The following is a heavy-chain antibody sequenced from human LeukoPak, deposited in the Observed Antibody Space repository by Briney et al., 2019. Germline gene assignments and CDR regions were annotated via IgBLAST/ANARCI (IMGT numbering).Heavy chain of an antibody. Sequence: PGGSLRLSCAASGFTFSSYGMHWVRQAPGKGLEWVAVISYDGSNKYYADSVKGRFTISRDNSKNTLYLQMNSLRAEDTAVYYCAKPFGVSDYWGQGTLVTVSS. CDR2: ISYDGSNK. V-gene: IGHV3-30*18. D-gene: IGHD3-3*01. CDR1: GFTFSSYG. CDR3: AKPFGVSDY. J-gene: IGHJ4*02.